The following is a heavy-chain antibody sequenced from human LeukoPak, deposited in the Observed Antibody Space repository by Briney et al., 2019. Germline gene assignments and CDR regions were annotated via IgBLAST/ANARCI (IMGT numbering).Heavy chain of an antibody. CDR2: ISSSSSYI. CDR1: GFTFSSYS. Sequence: GGSLRLSCAASGFTFSSYSMNWVRQAPGKGLEWVSSISSSSSYIYYADSVKGRFTISRGNAKNSLYLQMNSLRAEDTAVYYCARHVVAVGFDYWGQGTLVTVSS. D-gene: IGHD3-22*01. V-gene: IGHV3-21*01. CDR3: ARHVVAVGFDY. J-gene: IGHJ4*02.